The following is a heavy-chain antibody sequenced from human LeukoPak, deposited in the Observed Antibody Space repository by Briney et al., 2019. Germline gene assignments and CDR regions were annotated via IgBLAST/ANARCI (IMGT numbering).Heavy chain of an antibody. Sequence: GGSLRLSCAASGFSFSDYSMNWVRQAPGKGLEWVSAIRSSGSSIYYGDSVKGRFTISRDNAKRSLYLQMNSLRAEDTAVYYCARDGELGSPADAFDIWGQGTMVTVSS. CDR1: GFSFSDYS. CDR2: IRSSGSSI. J-gene: IGHJ3*02. V-gene: IGHV3-21*01. CDR3: ARDGELGSPADAFDI. D-gene: IGHD1-26*01.